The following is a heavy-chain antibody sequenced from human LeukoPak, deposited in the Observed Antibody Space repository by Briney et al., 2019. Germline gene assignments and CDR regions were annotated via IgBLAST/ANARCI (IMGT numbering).Heavy chain of an antibody. D-gene: IGHD3-22*01. V-gene: IGHV1-69*13. CDR3: ARVRRYYYDSSGYYVY. CDR1: GGTFSSYA. J-gene: IGHJ4*02. Sequence: SVKVSCKASGGTFSSYAISWVRQAPGQGLEWMGGIIPIFGTANYAQKFQGRVTITADESTSTAYMGLSSLRSEDTAVYYCARVRRYYYDSSGYYVYWGQGTLVTVSS. CDR2: IIPIFGTA.